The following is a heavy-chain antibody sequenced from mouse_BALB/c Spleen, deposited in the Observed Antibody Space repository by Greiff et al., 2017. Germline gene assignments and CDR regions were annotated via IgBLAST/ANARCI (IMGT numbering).Heavy chain of an antibody. CDR3: ARVLRLYYAMDY. D-gene: IGHD1-2*01. Sequence: VHLVESGPGLLAPSQSLSITCTVSGFSLTSYGVHWVRQPPGKGLEWLGVIWAGGSTNYNSALMSRLSISKDNSKSQVFLKMNSLQTDDTAMYYCARVLRLYYAMDYWGQGTSVTVSS. CDR2: IWAGGST. CDR1: GFSLTSYG. V-gene: IGHV2-9*02. J-gene: IGHJ4*01.